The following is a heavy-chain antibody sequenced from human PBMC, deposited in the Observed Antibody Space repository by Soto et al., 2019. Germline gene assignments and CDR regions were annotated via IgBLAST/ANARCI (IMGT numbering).Heavy chain of an antibody. Sequence: PGGSLRLSCSASGFTFSSYAMHWVRQAPGKGLEYVSAISSNGGSTYYADSEKGRFTISRDNSKNTLYLQMSKQRAEDTAEYYCVKYVDYYYGMDVWGQGTTVTVSS. CDR2: ISSNGGST. CDR1: GFTFSSYA. D-gene: IGHD2-21*01. CDR3: VKYVDYYYGMDV. V-gene: IGHV3-64D*08. J-gene: IGHJ6*02.